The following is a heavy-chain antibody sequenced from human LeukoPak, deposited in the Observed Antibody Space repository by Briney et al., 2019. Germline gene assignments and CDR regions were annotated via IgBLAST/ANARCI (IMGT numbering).Heavy chain of an antibody. CDR1: EFTFSYCA. CDR3: AKDLLQTFFFDSSGYYSDAFGM. J-gene: IGHJ3*02. D-gene: IGHD3-22*01. V-gene: IGHV3-23*01. Sequence: GGSLRLSCAASEFTFSYCAMSGVRQAPGKGLEWVSTISGSGDNTYYADSVKGRFTISRDNSKNPLSLHMNTLRAEDTAVYYCAKDLLQTFFFDSSGYYSDAFGMWGQGTMVTVSP. CDR2: ISGSGDNT.